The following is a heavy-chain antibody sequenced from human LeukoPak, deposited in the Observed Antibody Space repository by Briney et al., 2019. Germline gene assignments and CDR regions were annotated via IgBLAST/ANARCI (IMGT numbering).Heavy chain of an antibody. CDR2: IFAGGNT. J-gene: IGHJ4*02. V-gene: IGHV3-66*02. CDR3: AKDVHNWGFDY. Sequence: PGGSLRLSCAASGFTVSTYYMSWVRQAPGKGLECVSVIFAGGNTFYADSVKGRFTISRDNSKNMLYLQMNSLRAEDTAVYYCAKDVHNWGFDYRGQGAQVTVSS. D-gene: IGHD7-27*01. CDR1: GFTVSTYY.